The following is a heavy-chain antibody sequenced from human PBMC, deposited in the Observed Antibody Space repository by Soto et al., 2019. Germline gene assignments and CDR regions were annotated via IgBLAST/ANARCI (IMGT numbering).Heavy chain of an antibody. D-gene: IGHD3-3*01. CDR1: GFTFSSYT. CDR3: ARAQRFLEWLVDY. Sequence: EVQLVESGGGLMKPGESRRLSSAASGFTFSSYTMNWVREAPGKGLEWVSSISSSSTYIYYADSVKGRITLSRDNAKNALYLQLNSLRAEDTAVYYCARAQRFLEWLVDYWGQGTLVTVSS. V-gene: IGHV3-21*01. J-gene: IGHJ4*02. CDR2: ISSSSTYI.